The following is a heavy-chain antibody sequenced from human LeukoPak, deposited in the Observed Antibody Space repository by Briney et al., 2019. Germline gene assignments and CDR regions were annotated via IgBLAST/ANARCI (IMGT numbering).Heavy chain of an antibody. D-gene: IGHD2-2*01. V-gene: IGHV3-33*01. CDR3: ARDRRYCSSTSCLQYYYYYGMDV. CDR1: GFTFSSYG. CDR2: IWYDGSNK. J-gene: IGHJ6*02. Sequence: PGRSLRLSCAASGFTFSSYGMHWVRQAPGKGLEWVAVIWYDGSNKYYADSVKGRFTISRDNSKNTLYLQMNSLRAEDTAVYYCARDRRYCSSTSCLQYYYYYGMDVWGQGTLVTVSS.